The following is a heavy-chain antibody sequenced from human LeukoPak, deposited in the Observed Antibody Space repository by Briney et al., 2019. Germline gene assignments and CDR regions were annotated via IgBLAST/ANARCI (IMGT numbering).Heavy chain of an antibody. D-gene: IGHD1-7*01. V-gene: IGHV1-8*01. Sequence: ASVKVSCKASGYTFTSYDINWVRQATGQGLEWMGWMNPNSGNTGYAQKFQGRVTITRNTSISTAYMELSSLRSEDTAVYYCARVRYNWNYGPTYNWFDPWGQGTLVTVSS. CDR3: ARVRYNWNYGPTYNWFDP. CDR1: GYTFTSYD. J-gene: IGHJ5*02. CDR2: MNPNSGNT.